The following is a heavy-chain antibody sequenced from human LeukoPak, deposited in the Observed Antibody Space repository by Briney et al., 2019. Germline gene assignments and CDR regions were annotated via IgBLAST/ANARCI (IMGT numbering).Heavy chain of an antibody. D-gene: IGHD5-12*01. CDR2: ISSSGSTI. CDR3: TRDPYSGGYGAYYYYMDL. CDR1: GFTFSDYY. V-gene: IGHV3-11*04. J-gene: IGHJ6*03. Sequence: GGSLRLSCAASGFTFSDYYMSWIRQAPGKGLEWVSYISSSGSTIYYADSVKGRFTISRDNADNSLYLQMSSLRDEDTAVYYCTRDPYSGGYGAYYYYMDLWGKGTTVTVSS.